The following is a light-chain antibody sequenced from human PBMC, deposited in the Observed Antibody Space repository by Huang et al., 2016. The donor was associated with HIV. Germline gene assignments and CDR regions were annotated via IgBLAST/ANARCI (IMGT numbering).Light chain of an antibody. CDR2: GAS. CDR3: QQYDSSPVT. V-gene: IGKV3-20*01. Sequence: EIVLTQSPGTLSLSPGERATLSCRASPSLGSSSLAWYQQKAGQAPRLLMYGASSRATGIPDRFRGRGSGTDFTLSISRLEPEDFAVYYCQQYDSSPVTFGGGTKVEIK. J-gene: IGKJ4*01. CDR1: PSLGSSS.